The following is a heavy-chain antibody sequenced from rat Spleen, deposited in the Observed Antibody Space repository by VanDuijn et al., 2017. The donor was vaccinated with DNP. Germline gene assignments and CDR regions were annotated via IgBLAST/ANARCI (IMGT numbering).Heavy chain of an antibody. CDR1: GYSISRTC. CDR2: ISYNGTT. Sequence: EVQLQESGPGLLKPSQSLSLTCSVTGYSISRTCWGWFRKFPGNKMEWIGQISYNGTTSYHPSLKIRISITRDTSKNQFLLQLSSVTTEDTATYYCARRKNYGLSYYFDYWGQGVMVTVSS. CDR3: ARRKNYGLSYYFDY. D-gene: IGHD1-6*01. J-gene: IGHJ2*01. V-gene: IGHV3-1*01.